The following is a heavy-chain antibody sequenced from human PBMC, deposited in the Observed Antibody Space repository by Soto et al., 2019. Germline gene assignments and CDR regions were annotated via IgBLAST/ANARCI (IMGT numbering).Heavy chain of an antibody. Sequence: QVHLVESGGGVVQPGGSLRLSCAGSGFTFSDYGMHWVRQAPGKGLEWVAVLWYDGSGEYYTDSVRGRFTICRVNSKNTLYLQMNILRDEDTGVYYCARDSVRFLEHFSKDYFDYWGQGTRVTVSS. J-gene: IGHJ4*02. V-gene: IGHV3-33*08. CDR1: GFTFSDYG. D-gene: IGHD3-3*01. CDR2: LWYDGSGE. CDR3: ARDSVRFLEHFSKDYFDY.